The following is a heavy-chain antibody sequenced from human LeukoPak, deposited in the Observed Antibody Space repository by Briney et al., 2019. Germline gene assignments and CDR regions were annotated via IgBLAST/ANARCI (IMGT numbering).Heavy chain of an antibody. J-gene: IGHJ5*02. D-gene: IGHD5-12*01. CDR3: AAGYDSGSFDP. Sequence: ASVKVSCKASGYTFTGYYMHWVRQAPGQGLEWMGWINPNSGNTNYAQKFQERVTITRDMSTSTAYMELSSLRSEDTAVYYCAAGYDSGSFDPWGQGTLVTVSS. V-gene: IGHV1-2*02. CDR1: GYTFTGYY. CDR2: INPNSGNT.